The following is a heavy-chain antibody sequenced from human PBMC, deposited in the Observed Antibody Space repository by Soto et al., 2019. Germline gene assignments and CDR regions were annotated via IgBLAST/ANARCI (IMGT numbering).Heavy chain of an antibody. J-gene: IGHJ6*02. V-gene: IGHV6-1*01. CDR1: GDSVSSNSAA. CDR3: ARDQEGIAVAGCYYYYGMDV. CDR2: TYYRSKWYN. Sequence: SQTLSLTCAISGDSVSSNSAAWNWIRQSPSRGLEWLGRTYYRSKWYNDYAVSVKSRITINPDTSKNQFTLQLNSVAPEDTAVYYCARDQEGIAVAGCYYYYGMDVWGQGTTVTVSS. D-gene: IGHD6-19*01.